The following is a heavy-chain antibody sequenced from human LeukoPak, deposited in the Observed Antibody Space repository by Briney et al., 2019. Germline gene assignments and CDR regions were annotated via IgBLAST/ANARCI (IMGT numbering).Heavy chain of an antibody. CDR3: ARVRDGSVRGAFDI. V-gene: IGHV3-21*01. CDR2: ISSSSSYI. Sequence: GGSLRLSCAASGFTFSSYSMNWVRQAPGKGLEWVSSISSSSSYIYYADSVKGRFTISRDISQNTLSLQMNRLTYDDTALYFCARVRDGSVRGAFDIWGQGTLVTVSS. CDR1: GFTFSSYS. J-gene: IGHJ3*02. D-gene: IGHD5-24*01.